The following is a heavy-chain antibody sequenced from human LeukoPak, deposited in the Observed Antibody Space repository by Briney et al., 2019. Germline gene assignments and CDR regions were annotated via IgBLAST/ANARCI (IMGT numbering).Heavy chain of an antibody. CDR2: ISYDGSNK. J-gene: IGHJ4*02. Sequence: GGSLRLSCAASGFTFSSYAMHWVRRAPGKGLEWVAVISYDGSNKYYADSVKGRFTISRDNSKNTLCLQMNSLRAEDTAVYYCARGTGGYSYGYYWGQGTLVTVSS. V-gene: IGHV3-30*04. CDR1: GFTFSSYA. D-gene: IGHD5-18*01. CDR3: ARGTGGYSYGYY.